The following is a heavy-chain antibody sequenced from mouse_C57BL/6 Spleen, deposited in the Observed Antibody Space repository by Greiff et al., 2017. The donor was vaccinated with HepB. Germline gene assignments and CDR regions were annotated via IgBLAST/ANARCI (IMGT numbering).Heavy chain of an antibody. Sequence: VQLQQSGAELARPGASVKLSCKASGYTFTSYGISWVKQRTGQGLEWIGEIYPRSGNTYSNEKFKGKATLTADKYSSTAYMELRSLTSEDSAVYFCARSTGSSRGYFDVWGTGTTVTVSS. V-gene: IGHV1-81*01. CDR1: GYTFTSYG. CDR2: IYPRSGNT. CDR3: ARSTGSSRGYFDV. D-gene: IGHD1-1*01. J-gene: IGHJ1*03.